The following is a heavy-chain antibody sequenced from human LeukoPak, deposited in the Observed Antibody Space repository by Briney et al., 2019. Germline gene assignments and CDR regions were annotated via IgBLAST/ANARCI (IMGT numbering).Heavy chain of an antibody. CDR2: INHSGST. CDR1: GGSFSGYY. V-gene: IGHV4-34*01. CDR3: ARGTMVRGVPFDY. D-gene: IGHD3-10*01. J-gene: IGHJ4*02. Sequence: SETLSLTCAVYGGSFSGYYWSWIRQPPGKGLEWIGEINHSGSTNYNPSLKSRVTMSVDTSKNQFSLKLSSVTAADTAVYYCARGTMVRGVPFDYWGQGTLVTVSS.